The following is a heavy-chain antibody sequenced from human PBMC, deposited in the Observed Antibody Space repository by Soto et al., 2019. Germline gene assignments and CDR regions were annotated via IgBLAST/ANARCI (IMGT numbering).Heavy chain of an antibody. V-gene: IGHV1-69*04. CDR1: GGTFSSYT. CDR3: ARDPYCSSTSCHHLGY. D-gene: IGHD2-2*01. Sequence: ASVKVSCKASGGTFSSYTISWVRQAPGQGLEWMGRIIPILGIANYAQKFQGRVTITADKSTSTAYMELSSLRSEDTAVYYFARDPYCSSTSCHHLGYWGQGTLVTVSS. CDR2: IIPILGIA. J-gene: IGHJ4*02.